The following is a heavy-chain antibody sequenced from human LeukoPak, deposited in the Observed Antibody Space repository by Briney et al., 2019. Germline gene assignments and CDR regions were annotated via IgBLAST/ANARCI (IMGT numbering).Heavy chain of an antibody. CDR3: ARSRITMIVGDAFDI. J-gene: IGHJ3*02. V-gene: IGHV5-51*01. CDR2: IYPGDSDT. Sequence: GESLKISCKGSGYSFTSYWIGWVRQMPGKGLEWMGIIYPGDSDTRYSPSFQGQVTISADKSISTAYLQWSSLKASDTAMYYCARSRITMIVGDAFDIWGQGTMVTVSS. CDR1: GYSFTSYW. D-gene: IGHD3-22*01.